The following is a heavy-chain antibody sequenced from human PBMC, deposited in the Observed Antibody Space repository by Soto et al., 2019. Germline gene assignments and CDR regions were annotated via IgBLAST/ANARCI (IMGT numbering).Heavy chain of an antibody. CDR3: AREKDWNYGD. V-gene: IGHV3-74*01. CDR2: TNRVGSST. J-gene: IGHJ4*02. D-gene: IGHD1-7*01. Sequence: EVQLVESGGGLVQPGVSLGLSCAASGFTFSSSGMNWVRQTPGKGLVWAPRTNRVGSSTSYAASVKGRFTISRDNAENTLYLQMNSLRAEDTAVYYCAREKDWNYGDWGQGTLVTVSS. CDR1: GFTFSSSG.